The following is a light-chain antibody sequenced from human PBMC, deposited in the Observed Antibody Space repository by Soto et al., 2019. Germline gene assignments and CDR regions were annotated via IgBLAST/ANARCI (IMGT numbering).Light chain of an antibody. V-gene: IGLV2-8*01. J-gene: IGLJ2*01. CDR2: EVS. CDR3: AVWDDNLSGVV. CDR1: SSDVGGYNY. Sequence: QSALTQPPSASGSPGQSVTISCTGTSSDVGGYNYVSWYQQHPGKAPKLMIYEVSKRPSGVPDRFSGSKSGNTAFLAVSGLRSEDEADYFCAVWDDNLSGVVFGGGTKLTVL.